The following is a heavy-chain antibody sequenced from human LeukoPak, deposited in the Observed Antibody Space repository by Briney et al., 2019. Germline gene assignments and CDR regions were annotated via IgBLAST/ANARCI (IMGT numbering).Heavy chain of an antibody. CDR1: GGSISSYH. J-gene: IGHJ3*02. V-gene: IGHV4-59*01. D-gene: IGHD3-10*01. CDR3: AGGFTVRGGAFDI. CDR2: VYYTGST. Sequence: PSETLSLTCTVSGGSISSYHWNWIRQPPGKGLEWIGYVYYTGSTNYNPSLKSRVTISVDTSKIQFSLKLNSVTAADTAVYFCAGGFTVRGGAFDIWGQGTMVTVSS.